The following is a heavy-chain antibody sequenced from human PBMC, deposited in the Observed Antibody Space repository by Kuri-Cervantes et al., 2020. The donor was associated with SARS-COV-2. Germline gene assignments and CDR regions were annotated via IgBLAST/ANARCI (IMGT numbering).Heavy chain of an antibody. CDR2: ISGSGGST. CDR3: VKEEAAGSVGGLQT. J-gene: IGHJ3*01. D-gene: IGHD6-13*01. CDR1: GFTFDDYA. V-gene: IGHV3-23*01. Sequence: GGSLRLSCAASGFTFDDYAMHWVRQAPGKGLEWVSAISGSGGSTYYADSVKGRFTISRDNSKNTVDLQMNNLGPDDTAVYYCVKEEAAGSVGGLQTWGQGTMVTVSS.